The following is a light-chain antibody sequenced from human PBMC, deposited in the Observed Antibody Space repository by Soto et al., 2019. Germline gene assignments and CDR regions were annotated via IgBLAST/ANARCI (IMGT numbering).Light chain of an antibody. CDR3: SSYTSGSTYV. V-gene: IGLV2-14*02. CDR1: SNDVGSYDL. Sequence: QSALTQPASVSGSPGQSINISCTGTSNDVGSYDLVSWYQLHPGKAPKLVIYEVSSRPSEISNRFSGSKSGNTASLTISGLQAEDEADYYCSSYTSGSTYVFGTGTKLTVL. CDR2: EVS. J-gene: IGLJ1*01.